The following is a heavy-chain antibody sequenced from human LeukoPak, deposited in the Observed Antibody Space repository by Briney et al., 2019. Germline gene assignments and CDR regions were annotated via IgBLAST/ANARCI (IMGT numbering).Heavy chain of an antibody. D-gene: IGHD4-17*01. CDR2: MWYDGSTQ. Sequence: PGGSLRLSCAASGFTFSSYGMHWVRQAPGKGLEWVAVMWYDGSTQFYADSVKGRFTISRDNSKNTLFPQMNSLRAEDTAVYYCARVGHGDYGIDYWGQGTLVTVSS. CDR3: ARVGHGDYGIDY. V-gene: IGHV3-33*01. J-gene: IGHJ4*02. CDR1: GFTFSSYG.